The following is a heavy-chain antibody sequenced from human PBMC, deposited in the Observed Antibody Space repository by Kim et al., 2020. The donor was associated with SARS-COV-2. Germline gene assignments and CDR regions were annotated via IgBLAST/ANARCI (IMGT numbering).Heavy chain of an antibody. CDR3: ARDSYSDSSGYQFFDY. D-gene: IGHD3-22*01. Sequence: GRSLRLSCAASGFTFSSYGMHWVRQAPGKGLEWVAVIWYDGSNKFYADSVKGRFTISRDNSKNTLYLQMNSLRAEDTAVYYCARDSYSDSSGYQFFDYWGQGTLVTVSS. J-gene: IGHJ4*02. CDR2: IWYDGSNK. V-gene: IGHV3-33*01. CDR1: GFTFSSYG.